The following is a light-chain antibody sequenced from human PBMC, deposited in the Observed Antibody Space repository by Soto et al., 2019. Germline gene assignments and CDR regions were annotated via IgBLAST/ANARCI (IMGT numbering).Light chain of an antibody. V-gene: IGKV1-33*01. J-gene: IGKJ5*01. Sequence: DIQMTQSPSSLSASVGDRVTITCQASQDITNYLNWYQQKPGRAPRLLLYDASSLETGVPSRFSGSGSGTDFTLTISSPQPEDVVTYYCQHYDHLPITFGQGTRLEIK. CDR2: DAS. CDR1: QDITNY. CDR3: QHYDHLPIT.